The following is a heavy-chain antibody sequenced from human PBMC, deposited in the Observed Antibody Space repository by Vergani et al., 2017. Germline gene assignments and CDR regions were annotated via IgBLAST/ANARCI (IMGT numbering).Heavy chain of an antibody. D-gene: IGHD3-22*01. CDR3: ARASDYYDSIGSHEAVDAFDI. CDR2: LYSGGST. CDR1: GFTVSSNY. J-gene: IGHJ3*02. V-gene: IGHV3-66*01. Sequence: PASGFTVSSNYMSWVRQAPGKGLEGVSVLYSGGSTNYADSVKGRLTISRDNSKNTLYLQMNSLRAEDTAVYYCARASDYYDSIGSHEAVDAFDIWGQGTMVTVSS.